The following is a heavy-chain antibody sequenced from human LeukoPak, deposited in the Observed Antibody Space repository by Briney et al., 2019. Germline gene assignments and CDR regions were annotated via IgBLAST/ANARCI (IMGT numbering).Heavy chain of an antibody. J-gene: IGHJ4*02. D-gene: IGHD6-19*01. CDR2: IYYSGNT. CDR1: NGSISSSSYY. Sequence: SETLSLTCTVSNGSISSSSYYWGWIRQPPGKGLEWIGSIYYSGNTYYNPSLKSRVTISIDTSKNQFSLRLTSVTAADTAIYYCARVPWYSSGWYFDYWGQETLVTVSS. V-gene: IGHV4-39*07. CDR3: ARVPWYSSGWYFDY.